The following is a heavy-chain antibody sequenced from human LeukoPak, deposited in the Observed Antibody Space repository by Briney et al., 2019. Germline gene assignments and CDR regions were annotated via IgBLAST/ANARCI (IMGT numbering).Heavy chain of an antibody. D-gene: IGHD2-15*01. Sequence: GESLKISCKGSGYSFTSYWIGWVRQMPGKGLEWMGIIYPDDSDTRYSPSFQGQVTISADKSISTAYLQWSSLKASDTAMYYCARHEVNCSGGSCYSSLHYMDVWGKGSTVTVSS. V-gene: IGHV5-51*01. CDR2: IYPDDSDT. CDR1: GYSFTSYW. J-gene: IGHJ6*03. CDR3: ARHEVNCSGGSCYSSLHYMDV.